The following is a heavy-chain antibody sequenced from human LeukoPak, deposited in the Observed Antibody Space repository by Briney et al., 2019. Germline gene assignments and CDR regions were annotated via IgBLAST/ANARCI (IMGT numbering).Heavy chain of an antibody. CDR3: ARDVRYASGWSTPES. Sequence: SETLSLTCTVSGGSIINHYWSWIRQPAGKGLEWIGRIHSSGSANYSPSLKSRVSMSIDTSNNHFSLNLTSVTAADTALYFCARDVRYASGWSTPESWGQGTLVTVSS. CDR1: GGSIINHY. CDR2: IHSSGSA. D-gene: IGHD6-19*01. V-gene: IGHV4-4*07. J-gene: IGHJ5*02.